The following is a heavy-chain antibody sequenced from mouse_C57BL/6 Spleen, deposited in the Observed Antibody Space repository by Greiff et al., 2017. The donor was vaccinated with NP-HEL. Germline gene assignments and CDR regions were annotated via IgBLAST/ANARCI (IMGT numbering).Heavy chain of an antibody. V-gene: IGHV5-9-1*02. CDR1: GFTFSSYA. J-gene: IGHJ2*01. D-gene: IGHD2-3*01. CDR3: TREGDGYYPFDY. CDR2: ISSGGAYI. Sequence: EVKLVESGEGLVKPGGSLKLSCAASGFTFSSYAMSWVRQTPEQRLEWVAYISSGGAYIYYADTVQGRFTIPRDNARNTLYLQMSSLKSEDTAMYYCTREGDGYYPFDYWGQGTTLTVSS.